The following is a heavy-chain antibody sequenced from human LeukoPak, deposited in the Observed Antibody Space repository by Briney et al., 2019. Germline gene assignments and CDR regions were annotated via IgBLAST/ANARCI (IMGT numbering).Heavy chain of an antibody. V-gene: IGHV4-59*01. D-gene: IGHD6-13*01. Sequence: SETLSLTCTVSGGSITGYYWSWIRQPPGKGLEWIGYIYDSESTNYNPSLKSRVTILIDTSKNQFSLKLSSVTAADTAVYYCARHSAHSSTNDAFDIWGQGTMVTVPS. CDR2: IYDSEST. CDR3: ARHSAHSSTNDAFDI. J-gene: IGHJ3*02. CDR1: GGSITGYY.